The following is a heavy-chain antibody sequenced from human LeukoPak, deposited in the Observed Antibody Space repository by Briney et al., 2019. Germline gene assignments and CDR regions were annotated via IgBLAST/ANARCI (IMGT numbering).Heavy chain of an antibody. D-gene: IGHD2-8*02. Sequence: PGGSLRLSCAASGFTFSSYWMGWVRQAPGKGLEWVANIKQDGSEKYYVDSVKGRFTISRDNAKNSLYLQMNSLRAEDTAVYYCASVPVLHKGDFDYWGQGTLVTVSS. CDR2: IKQDGSEK. V-gene: IGHV3-7*01. J-gene: IGHJ4*02. CDR1: GFTFSSYW. CDR3: ASVPVLHKGDFDY.